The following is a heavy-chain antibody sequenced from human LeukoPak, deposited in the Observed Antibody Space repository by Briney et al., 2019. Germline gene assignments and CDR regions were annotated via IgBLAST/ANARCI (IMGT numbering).Heavy chain of an antibody. V-gene: IGHV1-69*04. CDR2: IIPILGIA. Sequence: SVKVSCTASGGTFSSYAISWVRQAPGQGLEWMGRIIPILGIANYAQKFQGRVTITADKSTSTAYMELSSLRSEDTAVYYCARATMVRGVFDYWGQGTLVTVSS. CDR3: ARATMVRGVFDY. J-gene: IGHJ4*02. D-gene: IGHD3-10*01. CDR1: GGTFSSYA.